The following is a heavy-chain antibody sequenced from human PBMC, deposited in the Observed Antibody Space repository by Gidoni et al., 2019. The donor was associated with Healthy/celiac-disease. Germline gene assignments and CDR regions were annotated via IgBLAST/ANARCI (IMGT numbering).Heavy chain of an antibody. V-gene: IGHV3-66*02. J-gene: IGHJ2*01. D-gene: IGHD1-26*01. Sequence: EVQLVASGGGLVQPGGSLSLSCAASGFTVSSNYMSWVRQAPGTGLEWVSLIYSGGSKYYADSVKGRCTVSRDNSKNTLYLQMNSLRAEDTAVYYCARAGRVGAASYWYFDLWGRGTLVTVSS. CDR3: ARAGRVGAASYWYFDL. CDR2: IYSGGSK. CDR1: GFTVSSNY.